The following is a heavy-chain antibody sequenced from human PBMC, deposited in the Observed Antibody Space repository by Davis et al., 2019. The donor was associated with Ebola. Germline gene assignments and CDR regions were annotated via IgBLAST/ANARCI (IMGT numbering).Heavy chain of an antibody. CDR2: ISRGITTI. J-gene: IGHJ4*02. CDR1: GFTFSAYS. Sequence: PGGSLRLSCAAPGFTFSAYSMNWVRQAPGKGLEWISYISRGITTIHYAASVRGRFTISRDNAKNSLYLQMKNLRAEDTAVYYCARYPHSLDYWGQGTLVTVSS. CDR3: ARYPHSLDY. D-gene: IGHD2-2*01. V-gene: IGHV3-48*04.